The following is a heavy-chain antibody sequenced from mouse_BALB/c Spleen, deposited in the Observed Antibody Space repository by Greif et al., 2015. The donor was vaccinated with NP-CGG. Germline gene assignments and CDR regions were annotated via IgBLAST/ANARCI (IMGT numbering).Heavy chain of an antibody. CDR3: ARPYFEHEDYCAMDY. Sequence: EVKLVESGGGLVQPGGSLRLSCATSGFTFTDYYMSWVRQPPGKALEWLGFIRNKANDYTTEYSASVKGRFTISRDNSQSILYLQMNTLRAEDSDAYYCARPYFEHEDYCAMDYGGQGTSVTVSS. J-gene: IGHJ4*01. D-gene: IGHD2-4*01. CDR2: IRNKANDYTT. CDR1: GFTFTDYY. V-gene: IGHV7-3*02.